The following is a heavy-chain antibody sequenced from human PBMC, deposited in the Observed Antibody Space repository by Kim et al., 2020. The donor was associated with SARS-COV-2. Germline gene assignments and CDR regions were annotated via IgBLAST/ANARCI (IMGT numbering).Heavy chain of an antibody. Sequence: SETLSLTCTVSGGSISSSSYYWGWIRQPPGKGLEWIGSIYYSGSTYYNPSLKSRVTISVDTSKNQFSLKLSSVTAADTAVYYCARHLYCSGGRTCWFDPWGQGTLVTVSS. CDR2: IYYSGST. J-gene: IGHJ5*02. CDR1: GGSISSSSYY. CDR3: ARHLYCSGGRTCWFDP. V-gene: IGHV4-39*01. D-gene: IGHD2-15*01.